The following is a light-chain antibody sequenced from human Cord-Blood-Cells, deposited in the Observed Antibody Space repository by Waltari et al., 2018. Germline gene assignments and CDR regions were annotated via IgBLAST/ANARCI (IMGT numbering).Light chain of an antibody. CDR1: QSLLHCNGYNY. CDR3: MQALQTWT. V-gene: IGKV2-28*01. J-gene: IGKJ1*01. Sequence: DIVMTQSPLSLPVTPGEPASISCRSSQSLLHCNGYNYLDWYLQKPGQSPQLLIYLGSNRASGVPDRFSGSGSGTDFTLKISRVEAEDAGVYYCMQALQTWTFGQGTKVEIK. CDR2: LGS.